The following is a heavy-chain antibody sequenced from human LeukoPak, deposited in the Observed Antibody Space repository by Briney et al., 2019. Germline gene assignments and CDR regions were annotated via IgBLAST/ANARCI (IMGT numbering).Heavy chain of an antibody. CDR3: ARYQVRFLEWLTGRPPKHIDY. D-gene: IGHD3-3*01. J-gene: IGHJ4*02. Sequence: GGSLRLSCAASGFTFSSYWMSWVRQAPGKGLEWVANIKQDGSEKYYVDSVKGRFTISRDNAKNSLYLQMNSLRAEDTAVYYCARYQVRFLEWLTGRPPKHIDYWGQGTLVTVSS. CDR1: GFTFSSYW. V-gene: IGHV3-7*01. CDR2: IKQDGSEK.